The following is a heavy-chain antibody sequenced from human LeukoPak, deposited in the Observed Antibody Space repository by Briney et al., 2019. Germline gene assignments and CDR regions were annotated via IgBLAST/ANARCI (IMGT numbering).Heavy chain of an antibody. CDR1: GDSVSSNSPA. CDR3: ARDWLGYYYDC. J-gene: IGHJ4*02. Sequence: SQTLSLTCAISGDSVSSNSPAWNWIRQSPSRGLERLGRTYYRSKWYNDYAVSVKGRITINPDTSKNQFSLHLNSVTPEDTAVYYCARDWLGYYYDCWGQGTVVTVSS. CDR2: TYYRSKWYN. D-gene: IGHD6-19*01. V-gene: IGHV6-1*01.